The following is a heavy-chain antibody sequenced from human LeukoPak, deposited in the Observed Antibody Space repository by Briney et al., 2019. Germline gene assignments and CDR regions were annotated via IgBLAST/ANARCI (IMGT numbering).Heavy chain of an antibody. CDR3: ARGRMVRGFNYYYYYTDV. D-gene: IGHD3-10*01. V-gene: IGHV4-59*01. Sequence: SETLSLTCTVSGGSISSYYWSCIRQPPGKGLEWIGYIYYSGSTNYNPSLKSRVTISVDTSKNQFSLKLSSVTAADTAVYYCARGRMVRGFNYYYYYTDVWGKGTTVTISS. J-gene: IGHJ6*03. CDR2: IYYSGST. CDR1: GGSISSYY.